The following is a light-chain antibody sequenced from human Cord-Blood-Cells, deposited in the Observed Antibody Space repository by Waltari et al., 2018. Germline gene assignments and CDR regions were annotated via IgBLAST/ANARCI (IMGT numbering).Light chain of an antibody. CDR2: AAS. CDR1: QSISSY. Sequence: DIQMTQSPSSLSASVGDRVTITCRASQSISSYLNWYQQKPEKAPKLLIYAASSLQSVVPSRFSGSGSGTDFTLTISSLQPEDFATYYCQQSYSTPLTFGGGTKVEIK. V-gene: IGKV1-39*01. J-gene: IGKJ4*01. CDR3: QQSYSTPLT.